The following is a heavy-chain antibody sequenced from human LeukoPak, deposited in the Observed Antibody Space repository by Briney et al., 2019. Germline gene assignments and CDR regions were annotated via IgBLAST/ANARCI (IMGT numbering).Heavy chain of an antibody. V-gene: IGHV1-18*04. D-gene: IGHD6-19*01. CDR2: ISAYNGNT. CDR1: GYTFTSYG. J-gene: IGHJ5*02. CDR3: ARVKQWQPRSTWFDP. Sequence: VSVKVSCKASGYTFTSYGISWVRQAPGQGLEWMGWISAYNGNTNYAQKLQGRVTMTTDTSTSTAYMELRSLRSDDTAVYYCARVKQWQPRSTWFDPWGQGTLVTVSS.